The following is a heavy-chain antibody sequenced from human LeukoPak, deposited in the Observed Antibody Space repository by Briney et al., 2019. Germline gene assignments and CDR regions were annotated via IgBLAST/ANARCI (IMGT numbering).Heavy chain of an antibody. V-gene: IGHV3-49*03. D-gene: IGHD5-18*01. CDR3: TRDVVASRIQLWLPNTPFDY. CDR1: GFTFGDYA. J-gene: IGHJ4*02. Sequence: GGSLRLSCTASGFTFGDYAMSWFRQAPGKGLEWVGFVRSKAYGGTTEYAASVKGRFTISRDDSKSIAYLQMNSLKTEDTAVYYCTRDVVASRIQLWLPNTPFDYWGQGTLVTVSS. CDR2: VRSKAYGGTT.